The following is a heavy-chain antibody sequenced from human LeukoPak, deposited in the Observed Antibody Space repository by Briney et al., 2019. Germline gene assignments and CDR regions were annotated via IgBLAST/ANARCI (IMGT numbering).Heavy chain of an antibody. CDR3: ARSYCSGGSCNLIDY. J-gene: IGHJ4*02. V-gene: IGHV1-46*01. D-gene: IGHD2-15*01. CDR1: GYTFTSYY. CDR2: IIPSGGST. Sequence: ASVKVSCKASGYTFTSYYMHWVRQAPGQGLEWMGIIIPSGGSTSYAQKFQGRVTMTRDTPTSTVYMELSSLRSEDTAVYYCARSYCSGGSCNLIDYWGQGTLVTVSS.